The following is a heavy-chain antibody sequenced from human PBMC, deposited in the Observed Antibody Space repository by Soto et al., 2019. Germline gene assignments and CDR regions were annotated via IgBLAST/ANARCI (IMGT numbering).Heavy chain of an antibody. V-gene: IGHV3-30*18. Sequence: ESGGGVVQPGRSLRLSCAASGFTFSNYGMHWVRQAPGKGLEWVALISYDGSDKYYADSVKGRFTISRDNSKNTLYLQMNSLRAEDAAVYYCAKGSSYSSGWISSTFDYWGQGTLVTVSS. CDR2: ISYDGSDK. CDR3: AKGSSYSSGWISSTFDY. CDR1: GFTFSNYG. D-gene: IGHD6-19*01. J-gene: IGHJ4*02.